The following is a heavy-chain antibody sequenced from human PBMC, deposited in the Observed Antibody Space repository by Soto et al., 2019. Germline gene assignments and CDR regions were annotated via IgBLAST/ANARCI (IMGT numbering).Heavy chain of an antibody. Sequence: QVQLVESGGGVVQPGRSLRLSCAASGFTFSTYAMHWVRQAPGKGLDWVAIIWFDGSNKFYADSVKGRFTISRDNSKNTLYLQMNRLRAEDTAVYYCARAATVVTPYNWFDPWGQGTLVTVSS. J-gene: IGHJ5*02. CDR3: ARAATVVTPYNWFDP. CDR1: GFTFSTYA. V-gene: IGHV3-33*01. CDR2: IWFDGSNK. D-gene: IGHD2-21*02.